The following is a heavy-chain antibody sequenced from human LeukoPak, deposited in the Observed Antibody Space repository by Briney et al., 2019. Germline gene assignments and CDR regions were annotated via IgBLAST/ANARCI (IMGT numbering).Heavy chain of an antibody. CDR2: LRSRSSYI. CDR3: ARDRYSLLAVPIAFDI. Sequence: GSPGPSWEPPGFPFRCFSMNWVRQAPGKGLEGGSSLRSRSSYIYYADSVKGRFTISRDNAKNSLYLQMNSLRAEDTAVYYCARDRYSLLAVPIAFDIGGRETIVTVS. J-gene: IGHJ3*02. CDR1: GFPFRCFS. V-gene: IGHV3-21*03. D-gene: IGHD1-1*01.